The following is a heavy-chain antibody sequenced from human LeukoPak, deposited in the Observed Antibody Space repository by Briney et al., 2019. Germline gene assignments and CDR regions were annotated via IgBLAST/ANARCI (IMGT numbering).Heavy chain of an antibody. CDR2: ISWDGGST. D-gene: IGHD4/OR15-4a*01. Sequence: PGGSLRLSCAASGFTFDYYTMHWVRQAPGKGLEWVSLISWDGGSTYYADSVKGRFTISRDNSKNSLYLQMNSLRTEDTALYYCARAPTIDFYYYYMDVWGRGTTVTVSS. CDR3: ARAPTIDFYYYYMDV. J-gene: IGHJ6*03. V-gene: IGHV3-43*01. CDR1: GFTFDYYT.